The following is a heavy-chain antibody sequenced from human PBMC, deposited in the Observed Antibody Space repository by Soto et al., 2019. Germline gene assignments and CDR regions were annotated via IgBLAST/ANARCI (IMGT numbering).Heavy chain of an antibody. CDR1: GFTFTNYG. Sequence: QVQLVESGGDVVQPGTSLRLSCAGSGFTFTNYGLHWVRQAPGKGLEWVAAISYDGSNEYYAASVKGRFTISRDYSKKMLYLQMDRLRPEDTAVYYCAKDGAPLYCTRGSCHPAGAYWGQGTLVTVSS. D-gene: IGHD2-15*01. J-gene: IGHJ4*02. CDR2: ISYDGSNE. V-gene: IGHV3-30*18. CDR3: AKDGAPLYCTRGSCHPAGAY.